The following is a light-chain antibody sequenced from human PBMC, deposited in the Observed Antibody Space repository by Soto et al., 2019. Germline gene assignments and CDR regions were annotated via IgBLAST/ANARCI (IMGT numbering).Light chain of an antibody. J-gene: IGKJ1*01. CDR3: HQYNNWWT. Sequence: EIGITLSASTLSVSPGERATLSCRASQIVSSNLAWYQQKPGQAPRLLIYGASTRATGIPARFSGSGSGTEFTLTISSLQSEDFAVYYCHQYNNWWTFGQGTKV. CDR2: GAS. V-gene: IGKV3-15*01. CDR1: QIVSSN.